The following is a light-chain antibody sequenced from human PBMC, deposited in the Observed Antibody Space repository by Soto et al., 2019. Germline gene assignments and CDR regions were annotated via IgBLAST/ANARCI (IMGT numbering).Light chain of an antibody. J-gene: IGLJ1*01. V-gene: IGLV2-14*02. CDR3: QSYDSSLSGYV. CDR1: SSDVGAYDL. Sequence: QSALTQPASVSGSPGQSITISCIGTSSDVGAYDLVSWYQQHPGTAPRLIIYEDLRRPSGVPARFSGSKSGTSASLAIAGLQAEDEGDYYCQSYDSSLSGYVFGTGTKVTVL. CDR2: EDL.